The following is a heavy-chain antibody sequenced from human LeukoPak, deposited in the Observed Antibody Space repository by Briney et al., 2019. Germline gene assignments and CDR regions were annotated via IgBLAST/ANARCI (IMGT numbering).Heavy chain of an antibody. CDR2: INHSGST. J-gene: IGHJ5*02. CDR1: GGSFSGYY. D-gene: IGHD5-18*01. Sequence: PSETLSLTCAVYGGSFSGYYWSWIRQPPGKGLEWIGEINHSGSTNYNPSLKSRVTISVDTSKNQFSLKLSSVTAADTAVYYCARGRWLTVSPRNWFDPWGQGTLVTVSS. V-gene: IGHV4-34*01. CDR3: ARGRWLTVSPRNWFDP.